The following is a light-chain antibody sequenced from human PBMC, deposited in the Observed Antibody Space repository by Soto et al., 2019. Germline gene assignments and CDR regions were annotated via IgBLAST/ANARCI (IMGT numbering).Light chain of an antibody. J-gene: IGKJ5*01. Sequence: DIVMTQSPDSLAVSLGERATINCKSSQSVFYSSSNKNYLAWYQQKPGQPPKLLIHWASTREYGVPDRFSGSGSATDFTLTISSLQADDVAVYYCQQYYSSPITFGQGTRLEIK. CDR1: QSVFYSSSNKNY. CDR3: QQYYSSPIT. V-gene: IGKV4-1*01. CDR2: WAS.